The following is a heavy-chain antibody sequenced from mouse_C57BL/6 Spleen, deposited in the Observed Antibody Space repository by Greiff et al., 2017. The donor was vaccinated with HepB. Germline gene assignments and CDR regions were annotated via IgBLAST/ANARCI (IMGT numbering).Heavy chain of an antibody. Sequence: EVHLVESGGGLVQPGGSLSLSCAASGFTFTDYYMSWVRQPPGKALEWLGFIRNKANGYTTEYSETVKGRFTISRDSSQSVRYLQMNALRAEDSAGYYSERYEGDFDYWGQGTTLTVSS. CDR1: GFTFTDYY. V-gene: IGHV7-3*01. CDR3: ERYEGDFDY. J-gene: IGHJ2*01. CDR2: IRNKANGYTT.